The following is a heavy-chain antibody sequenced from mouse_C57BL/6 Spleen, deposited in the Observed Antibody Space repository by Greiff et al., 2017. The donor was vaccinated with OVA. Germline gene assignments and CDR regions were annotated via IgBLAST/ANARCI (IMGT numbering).Heavy chain of an antibody. V-gene: IGHV1-72*01. D-gene: IGHD2-3*01. Sequence: QVQLKQPGAELVKPGASVKLSCKASGYTFTSYWMHWVKQRPGRGLEWIGRIDPNSGGTKYNEKFKSKATLTVDKPSSTAYMQLSSLTSEDSAVYYGEREGIYDGYYGGTWFDYWGQGTTLTVSS. J-gene: IGHJ2*01. CDR2: IDPNSGGT. CDR1: GYTFTSYW. CDR3: EREGIYDGYYGGTWFDY.